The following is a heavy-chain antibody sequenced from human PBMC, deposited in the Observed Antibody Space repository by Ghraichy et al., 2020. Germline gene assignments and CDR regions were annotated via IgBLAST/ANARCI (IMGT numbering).Heavy chain of an antibody. CDR1: GYTFINYD. Sequence: ASVKVSCKASGYTFINYDINWVRQATGQGLEWMGWMTPNSGNTGSAQRFQGRVTMTRDTSISTAYMELSSLRSEDTAVYYCARGYCTNGVCYLDYWGQGTLVTVSS. V-gene: IGHV1-8*01. J-gene: IGHJ4*02. CDR3: ARGYCTNGVCYLDY. CDR2: MTPNSGNT. D-gene: IGHD2-8*01.